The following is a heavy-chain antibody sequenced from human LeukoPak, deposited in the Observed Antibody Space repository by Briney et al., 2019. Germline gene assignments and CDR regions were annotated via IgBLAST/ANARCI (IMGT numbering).Heavy chain of an antibody. CDR2: IYYSGST. CDR1: GGSISSSSYY. Sequence: PSETLSLTCTVSGGSISSSSYYWGWIRQPPGKGLEWIGSIYYSGSTYYNPSLKSRVTISVDTSKYQFSLKLSSVTAADTAVYYCARLEPAYNWFDPWGQGTLVTVSS. V-gene: IGHV4-39*01. J-gene: IGHJ5*02. CDR3: ARLEPAYNWFDP. D-gene: IGHD1-1*01.